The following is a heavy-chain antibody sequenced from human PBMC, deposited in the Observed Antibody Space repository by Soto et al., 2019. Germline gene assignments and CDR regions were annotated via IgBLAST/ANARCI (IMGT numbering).Heavy chain of an antibody. Sequence: ASVKVSCKVSGYTLTELSMHWVRQAPGKGLEWMGGFDPEDGETIYAQKFQGRVTMTEDTSTDPAYMELSSLRSEDTAVYYCAKLADGLFDGSFDIWGQGTMVTVSS. CDR1: GYTLTELS. CDR3: AKLADGLFDGSFDI. J-gene: IGHJ3*02. CDR2: FDPEDGET. D-gene: IGHD3-9*01. V-gene: IGHV1-24*01.